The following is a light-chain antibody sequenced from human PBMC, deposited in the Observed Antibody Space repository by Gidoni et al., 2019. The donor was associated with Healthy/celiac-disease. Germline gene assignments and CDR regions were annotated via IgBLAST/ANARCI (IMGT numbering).Light chain of an antibody. Sequence: QSALTQPASVSGSPGQSITISCTGTSSDVGGYNYVSWYQQHPGKAPKLMIYEVSNRPSGVSKSFSGSKSGNTASLNISGLQAEDEDDYYCSSYTSSSTWVFGGGTKLTVL. CDR1: SSDVGGYNY. CDR2: EVS. CDR3: SSYTSSSTWV. V-gene: IGLV2-14*01. J-gene: IGLJ3*02.